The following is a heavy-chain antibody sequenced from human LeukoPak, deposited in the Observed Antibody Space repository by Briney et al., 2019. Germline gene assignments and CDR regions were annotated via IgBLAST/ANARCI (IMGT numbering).Heavy chain of an antibody. CDR1: GFTFSSYG. V-gene: IGHV3-23*01. CDR3: ARAPGWGSGEAQPFDY. D-gene: IGHD6-25*01. J-gene: IGHJ4*02. Sequence: GGSLRLSCAASGFTFSSYGMHWVRQAPGKGLEWVSAINDGVGRAFYADAVRGRFTISRDNSQNTLYLQMNSLRAEDTAVYYCARAPGWGSGEAQPFDYWGQGTLVTVSS. CDR2: INDGVGRA.